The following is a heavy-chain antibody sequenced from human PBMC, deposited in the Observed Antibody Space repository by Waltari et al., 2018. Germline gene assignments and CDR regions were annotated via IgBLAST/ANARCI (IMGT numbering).Heavy chain of an antibody. CDR3: ARGPDIVATISDYYYYMDV. Sequence: QVQLVQSGAEVKKPGASVKVSCKASGYTFTSYAMHWVRQAPGQRLEWMGWINPNSGGTNYAQKFQGRVTMTRDTSISTAYMELSRLRSDDTAVYYCARGPDIVATISDYYYYMDVWGKGTTVTVSS. CDR1: GYTFTSYA. J-gene: IGHJ6*03. D-gene: IGHD5-12*01. CDR2: INPNSGGT. V-gene: IGHV1-2*02.